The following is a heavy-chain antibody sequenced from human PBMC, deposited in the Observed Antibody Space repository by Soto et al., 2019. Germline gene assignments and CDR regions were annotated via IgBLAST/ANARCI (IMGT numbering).Heavy chain of an antibody. CDR3: ARGLPWTREEGDWFDP. CDR2: INPSGGST. Sequence: GASVKVSCKASGYTFTSYYMHWVRQAPGQGLEWMGIINPSGGSTSYAQKFQGRVTMTRDTSTSTVYMELSSLRSEDTAVYYCARGLPWTREEGDWFDPWGQGTLVTVSS. V-gene: IGHV1-46*03. J-gene: IGHJ5*02. CDR1: GYTFTSYY. D-gene: IGHD1-1*01.